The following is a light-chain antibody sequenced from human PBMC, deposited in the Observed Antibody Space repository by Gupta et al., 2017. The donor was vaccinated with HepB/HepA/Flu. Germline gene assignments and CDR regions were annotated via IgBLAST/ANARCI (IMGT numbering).Light chain of an antibody. CDR2: DVN. J-gene: IGLJ1*01. CDR3: SSYTSSITYV. V-gene: IGLV2-14*03. CDR1: SSDVGGYNY. Sequence: QSALTQPASVSGSPGQSITISCTGTSSDVGGYNYVSWYQQHPGKAPKLMIYDVNNRPSGVSSRFSGSKSGNAASLTISGLRAEDEADYYCSSYTSSITYVFGTGTKVTVL.